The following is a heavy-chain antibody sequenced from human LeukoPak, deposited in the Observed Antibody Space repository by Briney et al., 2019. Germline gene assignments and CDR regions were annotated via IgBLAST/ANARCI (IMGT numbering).Heavy chain of an antibody. V-gene: IGHV4-59*01. CDR2: IYYSGST. CDR3: ARAGYGSGGSDY. D-gene: IGHD4-23*01. CDR1: GGSISSYY. Sequence: SETLSLTCTVSGGSISSYYWSWFRQPPGKGLEWIGYIYYSGSTNYNPSLKSRVTISVDTPKIQFSLRLSSVTAADTAVYYCARAGYGSGGSDYWGQGTLVTVSS. J-gene: IGHJ4*02.